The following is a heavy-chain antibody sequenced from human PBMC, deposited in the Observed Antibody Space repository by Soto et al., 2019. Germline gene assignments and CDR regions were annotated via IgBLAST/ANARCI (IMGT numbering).Heavy chain of an antibody. Sequence: ASVKVSCKASGYTFTSYDINWVRQDTGQGLEWMGWISAYNGNTNYAQKLQGRVTMTTDTSTSTAYMELRSLRSDDTAVYYCARAELLWFGELFGPLDYWGQGTLVTVSS. V-gene: IGHV1-18*01. CDR3: ARAELLWFGELFGPLDY. CDR2: ISAYNGNT. CDR1: GYTFTSYD. J-gene: IGHJ4*02. D-gene: IGHD3-10*01.